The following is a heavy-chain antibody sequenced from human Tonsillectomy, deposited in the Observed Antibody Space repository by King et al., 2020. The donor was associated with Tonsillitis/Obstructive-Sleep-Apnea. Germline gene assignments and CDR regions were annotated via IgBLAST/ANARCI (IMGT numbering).Heavy chain of an antibody. Sequence: VQLVESGGGLVKPGGSLRISCAASGFTFSSYAMSWVRQAPGKGLEWVSGISVGGGSTSYAASVKGRFTISRDNSKNTLFLQMNSLRAEDTAVYYCAKDQLKGELGSDAFDIWGRGTMVTVSS. CDR3: AKDQLKGELGSDAFDI. CDR1: GFTFSSYA. CDR2: ISVGGGST. V-gene: IGHV3-23*04. J-gene: IGHJ3*02. D-gene: IGHD1-26*01.